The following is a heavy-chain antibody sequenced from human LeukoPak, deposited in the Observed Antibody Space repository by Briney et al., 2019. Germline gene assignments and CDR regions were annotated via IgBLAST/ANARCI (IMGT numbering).Heavy chain of an antibody. J-gene: IGHJ4*02. Sequence: SETLSLTCTVSGGSISSSSYYWGWIRQPPGKGLEWIGSIYYSGSTYYNPSLKSRVTISVDTSKNQFSLKLSSVTAADTAVYYCASLQGYSYGDFDYWGQGTLVTVSS. CDR3: ASLQGYSYGDFDY. CDR2: IYYSGST. CDR1: GGSISSSSYY. V-gene: IGHV4-39*07. D-gene: IGHD5-18*01.